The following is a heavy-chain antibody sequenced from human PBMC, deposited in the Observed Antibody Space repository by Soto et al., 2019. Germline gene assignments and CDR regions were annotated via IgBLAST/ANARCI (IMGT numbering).Heavy chain of an antibody. CDR2: IYYSGST. V-gene: IGHV4-30-4*01. Sequence: SETLSLTCTVSGGSISSGDYYWSWIRQPPGKGLEWIGYIYYSGSTYYNPSLKSRVTISVDTSKNQFSLKLSSVTAADTAVYYCARVYSSGYYQRFDYWGQGTLVTVSS. CDR3: ARVYSSGYYQRFDY. J-gene: IGHJ4*02. D-gene: IGHD3-22*01. CDR1: GGSISSGDYY.